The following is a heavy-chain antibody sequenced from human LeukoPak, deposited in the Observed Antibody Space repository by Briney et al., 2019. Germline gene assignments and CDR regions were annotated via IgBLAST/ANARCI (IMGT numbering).Heavy chain of an antibody. CDR1: GGSISSGDYY. Sequence: SQTLSLTCTVSGGSISSGDYYWSWIRHPPGKGLEWIGYIYCSGSTYYNPSLTSRLTISLDTSKNQFSLKLSSVTATDTAVYFCARDVLQNWFDPWGQGTLVTVSS. CDR2: IYCSGST. V-gene: IGHV4-30-4*08. CDR3: ARDVLQNWFDP. D-gene: IGHD5-24*01. J-gene: IGHJ5*02.